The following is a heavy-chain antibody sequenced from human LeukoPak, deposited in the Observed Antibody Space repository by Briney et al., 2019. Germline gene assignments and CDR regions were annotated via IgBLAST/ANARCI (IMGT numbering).Heavy chain of an antibody. CDR2: IYYSGST. CDR3: ARAGGATGTTRPYYYYYMDV. Sequence: SETLSLTCTVSGGSISSYYWSWIRQPPGKGLEWIGYIYYSGSTNYNPSLKSRVTISVDTSKNQFSLKLSSVTAADTAVYYCARAGGATGTTRPYYYYYMDVWGKGTTVTVSS. CDR1: GGSISSYY. J-gene: IGHJ6*03. D-gene: IGHD1-1*01. V-gene: IGHV4-59*12.